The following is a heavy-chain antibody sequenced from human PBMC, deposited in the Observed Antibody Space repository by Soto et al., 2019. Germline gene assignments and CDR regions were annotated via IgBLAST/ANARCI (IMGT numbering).Heavy chain of an antibody. CDR1: GYTFTIYG. D-gene: IGHD3-22*01. CDR3: ARVPASNYYDSSGYYPIDY. V-gene: IGHV1-18*01. Sequence: GASVKVSCKASGYTFTIYGISWVRQAPGQGLEWMGWISAYNGNTNYAQKLQGRVTMTTDTSTSTAYMELRSLRSDDTAVYYCARVPASNYYDSSGYYPIDYWGQGTLVTVSS. J-gene: IGHJ4*02. CDR2: ISAYNGNT.